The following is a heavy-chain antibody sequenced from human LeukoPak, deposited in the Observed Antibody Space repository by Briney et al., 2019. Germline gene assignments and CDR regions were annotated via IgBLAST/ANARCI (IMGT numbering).Heavy chain of an antibody. J-gene: IGHJ3*02. CDR2: ISSNSGST. V-gene: IGHV3-23*01. D-gene: IGHD4-11*01. CDR3: VKRTVGAGFDI. Sequence: PGGSLRLSCAVSGFTVSGNYITWVRQAPGKGLEWVSAISSNSGSTYYADSVKGRFTISRDNSKNTLYLQMNSLRAEDTAVHYCVKRTVGAGFDIWGQGTMVTVSS. CDR1: GFTVSGNY.